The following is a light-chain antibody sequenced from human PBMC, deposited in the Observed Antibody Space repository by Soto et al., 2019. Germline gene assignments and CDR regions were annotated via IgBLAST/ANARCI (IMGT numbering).Light chain of an antibody. CDR1: SSDVGGYKF. Sequence: QSALTQPASVSGSPGQSITISCTGTSSDVGGYKFVSWYQQHPGKAPKLMIYEVSNRPSGVSNRFSGSKSGNTASLTISGLQAEDEADYYCSSYTTSSTQVFGRGTKLTVL. V-gene: IGLV2-14*01. J-gene: IGLJ3*02. CDR2: EVS. CDR3: SSYTTSSTQV.